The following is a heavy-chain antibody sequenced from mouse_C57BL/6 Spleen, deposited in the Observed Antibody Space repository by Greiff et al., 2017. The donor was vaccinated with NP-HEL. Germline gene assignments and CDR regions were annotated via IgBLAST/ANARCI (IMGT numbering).Heavy chain of an antibody. D-gene: IGHD2-4*01. CDR3: ARNSGVYDYDPLFAY. J-gene: IGHJ3*01. CDR2: IWSGGST. CDR1: GFSLTSYG. V-gene: IGHV2-2*01. Sequence: QVQLKESGPGLVQPSQSLSITCTVSGFSLTSYGVHWVRQSPGKGLEWLGVIWSGGSTDYNAAFISRLSISKDNSKSQVFFKMNSLQADDTAIYYCARNSGVYDYDPLFAYWGQGTLVTVSA.